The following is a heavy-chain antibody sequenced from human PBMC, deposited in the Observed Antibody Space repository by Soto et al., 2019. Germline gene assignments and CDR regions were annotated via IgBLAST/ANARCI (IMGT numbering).Heavy chain of an antibody. J-gene: IGHJ4*02. CDR1: GFTFSSYG. CDR2: ISHDGSNK. CDR3: AKDKVGMATDYYFDY. D-gene: IGHD2-21*01. V-gene: IGHV3-30*18. Sequence: GGSLRLSCAASGFTFSSYGMHWVRQAPGKGLEWVAVISHDGSNKYYADSVKGRFTISRDNPKNTLYLQMNSLRAEDTAVYYCAKDKVGMATDYYFDYWGQGTLVTVSS.